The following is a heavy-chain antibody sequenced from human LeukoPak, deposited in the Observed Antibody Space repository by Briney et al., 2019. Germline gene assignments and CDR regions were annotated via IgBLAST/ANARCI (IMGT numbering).Heavy chain of an antibody. V-gene: IGHV1-2*02. Sequence: ASVKVSCKASGYNFSEYFMHWVRQAAGQGLEWMGWINPKTGGTKYSQKFDGRVTMTRDTSISTIYMGLSSLKSEDTAIYYCARVRYRLAETYIDYWGQGTLVTVSS. J-gene: IGHJ4*02. CDR1: GYNFSEYF. D-gene: IGHD3-16*01. CDR3: ARVRYRLAETYIDY. CDR2: INPKTGGT.